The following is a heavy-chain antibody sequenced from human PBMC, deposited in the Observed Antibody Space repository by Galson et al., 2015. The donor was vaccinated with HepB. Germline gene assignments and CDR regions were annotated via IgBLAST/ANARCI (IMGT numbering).Heavy chain of an antibody. CDR2: IKQDGSEK. Sequence: SLRLSCADSGFTYNNYWMSWVRQAPGRGLEWVANIKQDGSEKYYVDSVEGRFTVSRDNAKKTLYLDMNALSVEDTAVYYCARGWDTDVTSNFDYWGQGALVTVSS. CDR1: GFTYNNYW. D-gene: IGHD5-18*01. J-gene: IGHJ4*02. V-gene: IGHV3-7*03. CDR3: ARGWDTDVTSNFDY.